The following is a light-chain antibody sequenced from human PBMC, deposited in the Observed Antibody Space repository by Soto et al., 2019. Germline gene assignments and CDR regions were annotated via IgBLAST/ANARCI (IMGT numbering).Light chain of an antibody. J-gene: IGKJ4*01. CDR3: QQYDSSPLT. V-gene: IGKV3-20*01. Sequence: EILLTQSPGTLSLSPGERATLSCRASQSISSSYLAWYQQKPGQAPRLLIYGASSRATGIPDRFSGSGSVIDFTLTISRLEPEDFAVYYCQQYDSSPLTFGGGTKVEIK. CDR1: QSISSSY. CDR2: GAS.